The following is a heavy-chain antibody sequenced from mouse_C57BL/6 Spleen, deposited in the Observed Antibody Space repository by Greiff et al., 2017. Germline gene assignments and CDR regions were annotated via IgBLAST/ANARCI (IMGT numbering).Heavy chain of an antibody. Sequence: VQLQQSGAELVRPGASVKLSCKASGYTFTDYYINWVKQRPGQGLEWIARIYPGSGNTYYNEKFKGKATLTAEKSSSTAYMQLSSLTSEDSAVYFCARSEGSDAMDYWGQGTSVTVSS. CDR3: ARSEGSDAMDY. CDR2: IYPGSGNT. CDR1: GYTFTDYY. J-gene: IGHJ4*01. V-gene: IGHV1-76*01.